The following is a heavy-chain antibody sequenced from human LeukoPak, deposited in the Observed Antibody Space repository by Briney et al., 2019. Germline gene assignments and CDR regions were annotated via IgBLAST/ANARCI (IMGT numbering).Heavy chain of an antibody. J-gene: IGHJ4*02. CDR1: GFTFRIYG. CDR2: ISGSGDRT. V-gene: IGHV3-23*01. Sequence: GGSLRLSCAASGFTFRIYGMSWVRQAPGKGLEWVSGISGSGDRTYYANSVKGRLTISRDNSKNTLYLQMNSLRAEDTAVYYCAKEQFWDSSGYSYPQDGLDYWGQGTLVTVSS. CDR3: AKEQFWDSSGYSYPQDGLDY. D-gene: IGHD3-22*01.